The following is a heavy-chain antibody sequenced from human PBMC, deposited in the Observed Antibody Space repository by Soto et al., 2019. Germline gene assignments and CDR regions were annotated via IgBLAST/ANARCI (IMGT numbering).Heavy chain of an antibody. V-gene: IGHV3-33*01. CDR3: ARDRISFCSSTSCPLVYYGLDV. J-gene: IGHJ6*02. D-gene: IGHD2-2*01. CDR1: GFNFKNYG. Sequence: PGGSLRLSCEASGFNFKNYGMHWVRQAPGKGLQWVAVIWHDGSKEYYTVSVKGRFTISRDNPKNTLSLLLNSLTSEDTAVYYCARDRISFCSSTSCPLVYYGLDVWGQGTTVTVSS. CDR2: IWHDGSKE.